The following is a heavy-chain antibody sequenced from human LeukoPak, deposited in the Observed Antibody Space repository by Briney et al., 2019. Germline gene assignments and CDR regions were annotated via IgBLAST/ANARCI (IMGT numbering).Heavy chain of an antibody. CDR1: GGTFSSYA. Sequence: GASVKVSCKASGGTFSSYAISWVRQAPGQGLEWMGGIIPIFGTANYAQKFQGRVTITTDESTSTAYMELSGLRSEDTAVYYCARDGSAEVPAAINYFDYWGQGTLVTVSS. V-gene: IGHV1-69*05. J-gene: IGHJ4*02. CDR3: ARDGSAEVPAAINYFDY. D-gene: IGHD2-2*01. CDR2: IIPIFGTA.